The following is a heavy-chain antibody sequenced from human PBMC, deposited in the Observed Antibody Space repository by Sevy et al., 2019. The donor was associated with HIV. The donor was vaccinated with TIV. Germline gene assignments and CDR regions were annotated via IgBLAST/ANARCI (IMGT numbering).Heavy chain of an antibody. CDR2: IKGDGSDK. D-gene: IGHD3-16*01. J-gene: IGHJ4*02. CDR1: GFTFSANW. V-gene: IGHV3-7*01. CDR3: AHETFGRFES. Sequence: GGSLRLSCAASGFTFSANWMNWVRQAPGQGLEWVANIKGDGSDKQYVDSVEGRFTISRDNAKNLLYLQMNSLRVEDTAVYYCAHETFGRFESWGQGTLVTVSS.